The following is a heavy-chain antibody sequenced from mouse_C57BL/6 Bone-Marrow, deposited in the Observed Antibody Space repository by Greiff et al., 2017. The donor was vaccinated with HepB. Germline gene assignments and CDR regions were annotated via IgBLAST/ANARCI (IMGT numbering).Heavy chain of an antibody. CDR3: ARSSRTAQAPWFAY. CDR1: GFTFTDYY. Sequence: EVKLVESGGGLVQPGGSLSLSCAASGFTFTDYYMSWVRQPPGKALEWLGFIRNKANGYTTEYSASVKGRFTISRDNSQSILYLQMNALRAEDSATYYCARSSRTAQAPWFAYWGQGTLVTVSA. J-gene: IGHJ3*01. V-gene: IGHV7-3*01. CDR2: IRNKANGYTT. D-gene: IGHD3-2*02.